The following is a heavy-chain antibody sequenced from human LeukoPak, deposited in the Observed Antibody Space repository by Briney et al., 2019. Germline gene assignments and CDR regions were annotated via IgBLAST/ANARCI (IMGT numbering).Heavy chain of an antibody. CDR3: AVVVTAISFAWGAFDI. V-gene: IGHV3-21*01. CDR1: GFTFSSYS. J-gene: IGHJ3*02. CDR2: ISSSSSYI. Sequence: PGGSLRLSCAASGFTFSSYSMNWVRQAPGKGLEWVSSISSSSSYIYYADSVKVRFTISRDNAKNSLYLQMNSLRAEDTAVYYCAVVVTAISFAWGAFDIWGQGTMVTVSS. D-gene: IGHD2-21*02.